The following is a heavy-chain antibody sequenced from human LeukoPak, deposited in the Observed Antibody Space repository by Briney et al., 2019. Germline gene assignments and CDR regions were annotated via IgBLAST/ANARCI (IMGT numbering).Heavy chain of an antibody. J-gene: IGHJ5*02. CDR1: GFTFSSYD. CDR2: IAAAGDT. V-gene: IGHV3-13*01. CDR3: ARGGDGFDP. Sequence: PGGSPRLSCAASGFTFSSYDMHWVRQPAGKGLEWVSAIAAAGDTYYPDTVKGRFTISRENAKNSLYLQMNSLRVGDTAVYYCARGGDGFDPWGQGTLVTVSS. D-gene: IGHD3-16*01.